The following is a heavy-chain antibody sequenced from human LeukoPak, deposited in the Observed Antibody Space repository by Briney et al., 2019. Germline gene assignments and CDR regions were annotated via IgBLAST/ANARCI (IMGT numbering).Heavy chain of an antibody. CDR3: AREMVRGNWFDP. CDR1: GYTFTSYY. J-gene: IGHJ5*02. D-gene: IGHD3-10*01. V-gene: IGHV1-46*01. CDR2: INPSGGST. Sequence: GASGKVSCKASGYTFTSYYMHWVRQAPGQGLEWMGIINPSGGSTSYAQKFQGRVTMTRDTSTSTVYMELSSLRSEDTAVYYCAREMVRGNWFDPWGQGTLVTVSS.